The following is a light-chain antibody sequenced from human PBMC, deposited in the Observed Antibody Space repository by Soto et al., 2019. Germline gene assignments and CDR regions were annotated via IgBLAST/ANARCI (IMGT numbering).Light chain of an antibody. Sequence: EIVLTQSPATLSLSPGERATLSCRASQSVSSYLAWYQQKPGQAPRPLIYDASNRATDIPARFSGSGSGTDFTLTISSLEPEDFAVYYCQQRSNWPMYTFGQGTRLEIK. CDR2: DAS. J-gene: IGKJ5*01. V-gene: IGKV3-11*01. CDR3: QQRSNWPMYT. CDR1: QSVSSY.